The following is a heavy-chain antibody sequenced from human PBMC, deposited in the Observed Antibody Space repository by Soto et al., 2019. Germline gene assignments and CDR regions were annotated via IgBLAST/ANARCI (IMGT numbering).Heavy chain of an antibody. D-gene: IGHD3-10*01. CDR3: ASSYYRSGTPYYYGMDV. CDR1: GYTFTSYG. Sequence: QVQLVQSGAEVKKPGASVKVSCKASGYTFTSYGISLVRQAPGQGLEWMGWISAYNGNTNYTQKLQDRVTMTTDTSTSTAYMELRSLRSDDTAVYYCASSYYRSGTPYYYGMDVWGQGTTVTVSS. V-gene: IGHV1-18*01. J-gene: IGHJ6*02. CDR2: ISAYNGNT.